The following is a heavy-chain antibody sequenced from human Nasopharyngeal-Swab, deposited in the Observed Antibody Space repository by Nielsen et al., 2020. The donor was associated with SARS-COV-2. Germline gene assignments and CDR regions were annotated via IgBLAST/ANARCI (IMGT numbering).Heavy chain of an antibody. V-gene: IGHV1-24*01. CDR2: FDPEDGET. D-gene: IGHD4-23*01. Sequence: ASVKVSYKVSGYTLTELSMHWVRQAPGKGLEWMGGFDPEDGETIYAQKFQGRVTMTEDTSTDTAYMELSSLRSEDTAVYYCATGHGGNSGEHDYWGQGTLVTVSS. CDR3: ATGHGGNSGEHDY. CDR1: GYTLTELS. J-gene: IGHJ4*02.